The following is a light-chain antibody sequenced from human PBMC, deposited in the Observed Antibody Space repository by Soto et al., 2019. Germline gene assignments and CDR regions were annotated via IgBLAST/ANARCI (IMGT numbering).Light chain of an antibody. CDR3: QQYNSYLIT. J-gene: IGKJ5*01. Sequence: QITQSASTVSASVGDRVTITCRASQSISSWLAWYQQKPGKAPKLLIYKASSLESGVPSRFSGSGSGTEFTLTISSLQPDDFATYYCQQYNSYLITFGQGTRLEIK. CDR1: QSISSW. CDR2: KAS. V-gene: IGKV1-5*03.